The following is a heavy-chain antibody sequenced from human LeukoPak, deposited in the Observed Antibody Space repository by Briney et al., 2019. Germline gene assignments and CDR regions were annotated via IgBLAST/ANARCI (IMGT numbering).Heavy chain of an antibody. CDR2: IYYSGST. CDR1: GGSISSYY. CDR3: ARGEYQLLYGLFDP. V-gene: IGHV4-59*01. Sequence: PSETLSLTCTVSGGSISSYYWSWIRQPPGKGLEWIGYIYYSGSTNYNPSLKSRVTTSVDTSKNQFSLKLSSVTAADPAVYYCARGEYQLLYGLFDPWGQGTLVTVSS. J-gene: IGHJ5*02. D-gene: IGHD2-2*02.